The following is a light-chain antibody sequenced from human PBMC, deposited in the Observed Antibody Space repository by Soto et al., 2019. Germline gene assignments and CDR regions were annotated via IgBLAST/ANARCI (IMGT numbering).Light chain of an antibody. CDR3: QSYDRSLSGYV. CDR1: SSNIGAHYD. J-gene: IGLJ1*01. Sequence: VLTQPPSVSGAPGQRVTISCTGSSSNIGAHYDVHWYQHLPGTSPKVLIYGSTNRPSGVPDRFSGSKSGTSASLAITGLQADDEADYYCQSYDRSLSGYVFGTGTKVTVL. CDR2: GST. V-gene: IGLV1-40*01.